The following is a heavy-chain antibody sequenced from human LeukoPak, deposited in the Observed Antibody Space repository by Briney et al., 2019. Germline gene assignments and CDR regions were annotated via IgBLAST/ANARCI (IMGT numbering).Heavy chain of an antibody. V-gene: IGHV3-15*01. CDR3: TRSTYYYDSSGYYFVGVNDY. CDR2: IKSKTDGGTT. CDR1: GFTFSNAW. Sequence: GGSLRLSCAASGFTFSNAWMSWVRQAPGKGLEWVGRIKSKTDGGTTDYAAPVKGRFTISRDDSKNTLYLQMNSLKTEDTAVYYCTRSTYYYDSSGYYFVGVNDYWSQGTLVTVSS. J-gene: IGHJ4*02. D-gene: IGHD3-22*01.